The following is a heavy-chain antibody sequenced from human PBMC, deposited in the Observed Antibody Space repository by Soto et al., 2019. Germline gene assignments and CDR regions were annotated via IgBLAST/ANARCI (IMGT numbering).Heavy chain of an antibody. J-gene: IGHJ6*04. D-gene: IGHD3-3*01. Sequence: SETLSLTCAVSGGSITSGQWWSWVRQPPGKGLEWIGEIYHSGSSNYNPSLKSRVTISVDKSKTQFSLRLSSVTAADTAVYYCARQSFWSGFSSYGMDVWGEGTTVTVSS. CDR1: GGSITSGQW. CDR2: IYHSGSS. CDR3: ARQSFWSGFSSYGMDV. V-gene: IGHV4-4*02.